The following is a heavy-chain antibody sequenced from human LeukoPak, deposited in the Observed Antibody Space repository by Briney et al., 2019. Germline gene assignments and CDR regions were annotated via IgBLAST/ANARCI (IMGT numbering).Heavy chain of an antibody. D-gene: IGHD3-10*01. CDR2: INHSGST. CDR3: ERAQPLPYYYGSGSYRSRFDP. CDR1: GGSFSGYY. Sequence: SETLSLTCAVYGGSFSGYYWSWIRQPPGKGLEWVGEINHSGSTNYNPSLKSRVTISVNTSTNQFSLKLSCVSAEDTAVYYGERAQPLPYYYGSGSYRSRFDPWGQGTLVTVSS. J-gene: IGHJ5*02. V-gene: IGHV4-34*01.